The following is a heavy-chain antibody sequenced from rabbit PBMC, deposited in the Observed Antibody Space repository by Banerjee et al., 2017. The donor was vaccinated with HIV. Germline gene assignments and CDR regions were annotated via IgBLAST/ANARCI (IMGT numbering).Heavy chain of an antibody. D-gene: IGHD1-1*01. V-gene: IGHV1S45*01. Sequence: QEQLVESGGGLVQPGGSLKLSCKASKFDFSVYGMSWVRQAPGKGLEWIGYIDPVFTTTYYASWAKGRFTISKASSTTVTLQMTSLTAADTATYFCARDFPVGSGYNLWGQGTLVTVS. CDR1: KFDFSVYG. CDR2: IDPVFTTT. CDR3: ARDFPVGSGYNL. J-gene: IGHJ4*01.